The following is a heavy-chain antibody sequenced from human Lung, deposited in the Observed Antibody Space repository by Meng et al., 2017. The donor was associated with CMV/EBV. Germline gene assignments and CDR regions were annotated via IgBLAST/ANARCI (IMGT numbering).Heavy chain of an antibody. Sequence: ASXXVSXKASDYTFSSYGISWVRQAPGQGLEWMGWISGYNGNTNYAQRHQGRVTMTTDTSTSTAYMELRSLRFDDTAVYYCARDRAMGSSWFDPWGQGTLVTVSS. V-gene: IGHV1-18*01. CDR1: DYTFSSYG. J-gene: IGHJ5*02. CDR3: ARDRAMGSSWFDP. D-gene: IGHD2-2*01. CDR2: ISGYNGNT.